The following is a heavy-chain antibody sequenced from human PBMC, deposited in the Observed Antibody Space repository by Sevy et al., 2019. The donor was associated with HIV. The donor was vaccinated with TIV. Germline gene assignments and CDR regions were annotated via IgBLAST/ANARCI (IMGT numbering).Heavy chain of an antibody. CDR1: GFTFSSYG. J-gene: IGHJ4*02. CDR3: AKGHSWYYFDY. CDR2: ISYDGSNK. V-gene: IGHV3-30*18. D-gene: IGHD6-13*01. Sequence: GGSLRLSCAASGFTFSSYGMHWVRHAPGKGLEWVAVISYDGSNKYYADSVKGRFTISRDNSKNTLYLQMNSLRAEDTAVYYCAKGHSWYYFDYWGQGTLVTVSS.